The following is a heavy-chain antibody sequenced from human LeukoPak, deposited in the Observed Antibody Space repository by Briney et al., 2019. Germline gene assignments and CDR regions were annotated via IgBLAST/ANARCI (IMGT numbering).Heavy chain of an antibody. D-gene: IGHD3-10*01. CDR3: ARVYGKVRGKYFCQMDV. J-gene: IGHJ6*03. V-gene: IGHV4-4*07. Sequence: SETLSLTCSVSGDSITSYSWSWIRQPAGKGLEWIGRIYTTGSTNYNPSVKSRVTMSVDTSKNEFSLKLTSVTAADTAVYYCARVYGKVRGKYFCQMDVWGNGTTVTVSS. CDR2: IYTTGST. CDR1: GDSITSYS.